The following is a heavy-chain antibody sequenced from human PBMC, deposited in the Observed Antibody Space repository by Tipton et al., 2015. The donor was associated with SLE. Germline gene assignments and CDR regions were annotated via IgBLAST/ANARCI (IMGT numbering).Heavy chain of an antibody. D-gene: IGHD4-17*01. CDR3: AADYGDYADPLGH. Sequence: TLSLTCTVSGGSISSHYWSWIRQPPGKGLEWIGYIYHSGSTYYNPSLRSRVTISVDTSKNQFSLKLSSVTAADTAVYYCAADYGDYADPLGHWGQGTLVTVSS. CDR1: GGSISSHY. V-gene: IGHV4-59*04. CDR2: IYHSGST. J-gene: IGHJ4*02.